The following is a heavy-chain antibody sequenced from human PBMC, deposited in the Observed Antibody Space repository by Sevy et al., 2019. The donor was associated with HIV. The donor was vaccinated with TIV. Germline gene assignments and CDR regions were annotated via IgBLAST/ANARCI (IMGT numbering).Heavy chain of an antibody. Sequence: ASVKVSCKASGGTFSSYAISWVRQAPGQGLEWMGGIIPIFGTANYAQKFQGRVTITADKSTSTAYMELSSLRSEDTAVYYYAREMYSSGWYIRGYFDYWGQGTLVTVSS. V-gene: IGHV1-69*06. D-gene: IGHD6-19*01. J-gene: IGHJ4*02. CDR2: IIPIFGTA. CDR3: AREMYSSGWYIRGYFDY. CDR1: GGTFSSYA.